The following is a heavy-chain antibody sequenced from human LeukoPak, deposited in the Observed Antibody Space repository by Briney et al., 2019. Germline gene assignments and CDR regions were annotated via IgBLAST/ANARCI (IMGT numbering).Heavy chain of an antibody. V-gene: IGHV4-59*01. D-gene: IGHD3-3*01. J-gene: IGHJ6*03. CDR2: LFYSGST. CDR3: ERDDQYFWSGLYYMDV. CDR1: RGSIISYY. Sequence: SETLSLTCTVSRGSIISYYWSWIRPRPGKGLEWIGHLFYSGSTNYNPPPTSRATIPVHTSKHKFSLNLNSLTAAPTPLYYCERDDQYFWSGLYYMDVWGKGTTVTVSS.